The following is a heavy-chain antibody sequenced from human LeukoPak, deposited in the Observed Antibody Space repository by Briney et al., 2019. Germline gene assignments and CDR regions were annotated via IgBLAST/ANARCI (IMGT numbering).Heavy chain of an antibody. CDR2: ICTVVGT. D-gene: IGHD2-15*01. V-gene: IGHV3-13*04. CDR3: ARVSTSGELDY. J-gene: IGHJ4*02. Sequence: GVSLRLFCAASGFTFSSYDMHWVRHATGEALEWVSAICTVVGTYYPASVNVRFTISREDAKTSLYLQINSLRAGETAVYYCARVSTSGELDYWGQGTLVTVSS. CDR1: GFTFSSYD.